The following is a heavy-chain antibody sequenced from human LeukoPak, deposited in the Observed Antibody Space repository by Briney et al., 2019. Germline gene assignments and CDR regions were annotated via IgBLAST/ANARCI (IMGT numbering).Heavy chain of an antibody. J-gene: IGHJ4*02. V-gene: IGHV4-34*01. CDR1: GGSFSGYY. CDR2: INHSGST. D-gene: IGHD3-22*01. Sequence: PSETLSLTCAVYGGSFSGYYWSWIRQPPGKGLEWIGEINHSGSTNHNPSLKSRVTISVDTSKNQFSLKLSSVTAADTAVYYCARGRGYYDSSGYHPLRYWGQGTLVTVSS. CDR3: ARGRGYYDSSGYHPLRY.